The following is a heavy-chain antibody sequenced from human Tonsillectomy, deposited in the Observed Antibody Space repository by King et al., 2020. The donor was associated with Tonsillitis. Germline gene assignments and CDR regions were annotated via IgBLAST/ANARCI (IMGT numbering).Heavy chain of an antibody. Sequence: QLQESGPGLVKPSETLSLTCTVSGGSISSSTYYWGWIRQPPGKGLEWLGTVFYAGITFYNPSLKSRVTVSVDTAKNQFSLKLSSVTAADTAVYYWARILHGANPLFDYWGQGTLVTVSS. CDR3: ARILHGANPLFDY. J-gene: IGHJ4*02. D-gene: IGHD4/OR15-4a*01. CDR2: VFYAGIT. V-gene: IGHV4-39*01. CDR1: GGSISSSTYY.